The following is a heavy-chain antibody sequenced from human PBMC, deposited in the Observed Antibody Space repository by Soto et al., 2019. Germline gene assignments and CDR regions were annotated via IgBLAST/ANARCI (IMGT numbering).Heavy chain of an antibody. Sequence: EVPLVESGGGLVQPGGSLRLSCAASGFTVSSNYMSWVRQAPGKGLEWVSVIYSGGTTYYADSVKGRFTISRDNSKNTLYLQMNSLRSEDTAVYYCARNGDSSDYRGWFDPWGQGTLVIVSS. CDR3: ARNGDSSDYRGWFDP. J-gene: IGHJ5*02. CDR1: GFTVSSNY. D-gene: IGHD3-22*01. CDR2: IYSGGTT. V-gene: IGHV3-66*01.